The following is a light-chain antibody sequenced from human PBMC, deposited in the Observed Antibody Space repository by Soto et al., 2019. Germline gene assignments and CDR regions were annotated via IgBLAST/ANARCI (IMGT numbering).Light chain of an antibody. J-gene: IGKJ5*01. Sequence: EIVLTQSPATLYLSPGEKATLSCRASQSVSSSLAWYQQKPGQAPRLLIYDASNRATGIPARFSGSGSGTDFTLTISSLEPEDFAVYYCQQRSNWLFGQGTRLEIK. CDR3: QQRSNWL. V-gene: IGKV3-11*01. CDR2: DAS. CDR1: QSVSSS.